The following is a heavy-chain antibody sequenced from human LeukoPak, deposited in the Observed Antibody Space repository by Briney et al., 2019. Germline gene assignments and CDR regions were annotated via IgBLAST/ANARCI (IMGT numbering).Heavy chain of an antibody. CDR2: IKTDGSEK. Sequence: PGGSLRLSCEGSGFTFSNYWMGWVRQAPGKGLQWVANIKTDGSEKYYVDSVKGRFTISRDNAKNSLYLQMNSLRAEDTAVYYCARVGIAAAEDAFDIWGQGTMVTVSS. V-gene: IGHV3-7*01. J-gene: IGHJ3*02. D-gene: IGHD6-13*01. CDR1: GFTFSNYW. CDR3: ARVGIAAAEDAFDI.